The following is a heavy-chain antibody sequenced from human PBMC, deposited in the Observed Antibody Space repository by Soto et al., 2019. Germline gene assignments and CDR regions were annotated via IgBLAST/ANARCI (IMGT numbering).Heavy chain of an antibody. D-gene: IGHD6-6*01. Sequence: EVQLLESGGGLVQPGGSLRLSCAASGFTFSNSAMYWVRLAPGKGLEWVSTIVTSGGTYYAGSVKGRFTISRDNSKSTLYLQMNSLRAEDTAVYYCASTRGSSYDYWGQGTLVTVSS. V-gene: IGHV3-23*01. CDR3: ASTRGSSYDY. CDR2: IVTSGGT. J-gene: IGHJ4*02. CDR1: GFTFSNSA.